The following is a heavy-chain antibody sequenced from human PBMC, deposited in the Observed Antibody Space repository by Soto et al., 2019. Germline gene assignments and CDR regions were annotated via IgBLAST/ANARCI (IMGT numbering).Heavy chain of an antibody. CDR3: ARAGGGYRFDY. V-gene: IGHV4-59*01. J-gene: IGHJ4*02. CDR2: IFYSGHL. Sequence: QVQLQESGPGLVKPSETLSLTCTVSGASFTTYYWSWVRQPPGKGLEWIGYIFYSGHLKYNPSLKXXLTLSVAPSKNPISLRLTSVTAADTAVYYGARAGGGYRFDYWGQGTLVTVSS. CDR1: GASFTTYY. D-gene: IGHD1-26*01.